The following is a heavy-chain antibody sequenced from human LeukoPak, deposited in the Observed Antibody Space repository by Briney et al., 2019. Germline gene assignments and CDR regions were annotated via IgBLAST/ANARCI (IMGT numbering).Heavy chain of an antibody. Sequence: GGSLRLSCAASGFPFNDYYMTWIRQAPGKGLEWVSHISSSGSTIYYADSVKGRFTISRDNAKNSLYLQMNSLRAEDTAVYYCARGEFVWIQGSYGMNVWGQGTTVTVSS. J-gene: IGHJ6*02. CDR1: GFPFNDYY. D-gene: IGHD5-18*01. CDR3: ARGEFVWIQGSYGMNV. CDR2: ISSSGSTI. V-gene: IGHV3-11*04.